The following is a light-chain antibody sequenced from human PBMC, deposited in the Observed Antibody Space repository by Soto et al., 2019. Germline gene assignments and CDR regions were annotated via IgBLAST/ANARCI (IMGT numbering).Light chain of an antibody. CDR2: GAS. CDR3: QQSYSTPRYT. J-gene: IGKJ2*01. Sequence: DIQMTQSPSSLSASVGDRVTITCRASQSIRSYLNWYQQKPGKAPKLLIYGASSLQSGVPSRFSGSGSGTDFTLTISSLQPEDFATYYCQQSYSTPRYTFGQGTKLEIK. CDR1: QSIRSY. V-gene: IGKV1-39*01.